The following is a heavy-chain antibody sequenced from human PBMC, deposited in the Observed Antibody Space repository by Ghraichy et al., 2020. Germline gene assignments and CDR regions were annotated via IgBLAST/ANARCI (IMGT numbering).Heavy chain of an antibody. Sequence: LSLTCAVSGFTFSLYAVSWVRQAPGEGLEWISSISGIGATINSADSVKGRFVISRDNTKNTLFLQMNSLSVGDTAVYYCATLCLRRLVPDAFDVWGQGTMVTVSS. CDR3: ATLCLRRLVPDAFDV. CDR2: ISGIGATI. V-gene: IGHV3-23*01. D-gene: IGHD2-2*01. CDR1: GFTFSLYA. J-gene: IGHJ3*01.